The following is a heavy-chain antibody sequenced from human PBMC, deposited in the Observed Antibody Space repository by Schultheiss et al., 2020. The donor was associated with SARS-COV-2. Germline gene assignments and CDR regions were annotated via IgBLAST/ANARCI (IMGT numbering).Heavy chain of an antibody. V-gene: IGHV3-23*01. D-gene: IGHD7-27*01. J-gene: IGHJ5*02. CDR3: ARDPAGEGWFDP. CDR1: GFTFSSYA. Sequence: GGSLRLSCAASGFTFSSYAMHWVRQAPGKGLEWVSAISGSGINTYYTDSLKGRFTISRDNAKNSLYLQMNSLRAEDTAVYYCARDPAGEGWFDPWGQGTLVTVSS. CDR2: ISGSGINT.